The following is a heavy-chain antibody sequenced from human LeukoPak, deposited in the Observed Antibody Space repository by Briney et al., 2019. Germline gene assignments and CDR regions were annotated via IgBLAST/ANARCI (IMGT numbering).Heavy chain of an antibody. J-gene: IGHJ4*02. Sequence: PGGSVRLSCAASGVTVSRDYMSWVRQARGKGLEWVPVIYSDGKTYYADSVKGRFTISRHNSKNTLFLQMDSLRTEDTAIYYCANRMTFGGQGTLVTVSS. CDR2: IYSDGKT. CDR3: ANRMTF. V-gene: IGHV3-53*04. CDR1: GVTVSRDY. D-gene: IGHD1-14*01.